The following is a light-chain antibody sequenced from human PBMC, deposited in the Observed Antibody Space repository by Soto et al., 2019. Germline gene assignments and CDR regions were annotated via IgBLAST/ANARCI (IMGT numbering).Light chain of an antibody. CDR3: QQSFSFPAT. CDR2: AAS. CDR1: QSISDS. J-gene: IGKJ4*01. V-gene: IGKV1-39*01. Sequence: DIQMTQSPSSLSASVGDRVTITCRASQSISDSLNWYQHKPGTAPKLLIYAASSLQSGAPSRFSGGGSGTDFTLTISSLQPEDFVTYFCQQSFSFPATFGGGTKVEIK.